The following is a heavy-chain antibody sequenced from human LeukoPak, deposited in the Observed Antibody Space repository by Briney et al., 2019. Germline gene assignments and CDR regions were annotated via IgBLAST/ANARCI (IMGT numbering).Heavy chain of an antibody. CDR1: GFTFSSYE. J-gene: IGHJ5*02. D-gene: IGHD4-17*01. V-gene: IGHV3-48*03. CDR3: AKAPTGHIRADYGWFGP. CDR2: ISSSGSTI. Sequence: PGGSLRLSCAASGFTFSSYEMNWVRQAPGKGLEWVSYISSSGSTIYYADSVKGRFTISRDNSKNTLFLQMNSLRTEDTGVYFCAKAPTGHIRADYGWFGPWGQGTLVTVSS.